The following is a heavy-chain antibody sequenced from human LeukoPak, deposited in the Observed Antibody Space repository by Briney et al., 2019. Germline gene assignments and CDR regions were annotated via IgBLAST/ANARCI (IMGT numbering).Heavy chain of an antibody. Sequence: ASVKVSCKVSGYALTELSLHWVRQAPGKGLEWMGGLDPEDGEMIYSQKFQGRVTMTEDTSTDIAYMAMSSLTSEDTAVYYCATGRTEWDLLNYWGQGTLVTVSS. V-gene: IGHV1-24*01. CDR1: GYALTELS. CDR3: ATGRTEWDLLNY. CDR2: LDPEDGEM. D-gene: IGHD1-26*01. J-gene: IGHJ4*02.